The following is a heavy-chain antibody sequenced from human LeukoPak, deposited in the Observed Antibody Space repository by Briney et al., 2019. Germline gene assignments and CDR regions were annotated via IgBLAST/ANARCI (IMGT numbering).Heavy chain of an antibody. CDR1: GYTFTNYD. J-gene: IGHJ4*02. CDR3: ARGDY. CDR2: MNPHSGNT. Sequence: ASVKVSCKASGYTFTNYDTNWVRQAPGQGLEWMGWMNPHSGNTGYAQNLQGRITLTRDTSISTAYMELRSLKSEDTAVYYCARGDYWDQGTLVTVSA. V-gene: IGHV1-8*01.